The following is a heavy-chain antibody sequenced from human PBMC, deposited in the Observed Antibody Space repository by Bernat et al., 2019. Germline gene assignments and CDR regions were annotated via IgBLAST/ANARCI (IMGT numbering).Heavy chain of an antibody. D-gene: IGHD4-17*01. CDR1: GFTFSTYA. J-gene: IGHJ2*01. V-gene: IGHV3-23*04. Sequence: EVQLVESGGGLVQPGGSLRLPCAASGFTFSTYAMSWVRQAPGKGLEWVSTISGSGGSTYFPDAVKGRFTISRDNSKNTLYLQMNSLRAEDTAVYYCARHDYGDYAGPWYFDLWGRGTLVTVSS. CDR2: ISGSGGST. CDR3: ARHDYGDYAGPWYFDL.